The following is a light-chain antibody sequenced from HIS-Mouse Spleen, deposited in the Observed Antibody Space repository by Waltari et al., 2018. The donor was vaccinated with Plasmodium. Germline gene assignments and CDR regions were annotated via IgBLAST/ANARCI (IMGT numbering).Light chain of an antibody. Sequence: EIVLTQSPGTLSLSPGERASQSVSSSYLAWYQQKPGQAPRLLIYGASSRATGIPDSFSGSGSGTDFTLTISRLEPEDFAVYYCQQYGSSPYTFGQGTKLEIK. CDR1: QSVSSSY. J-gene: IGKJ2*01. CDR3: QQYGSSPYT. V-gene: IGKV3-20*01. CDR2: GAS.